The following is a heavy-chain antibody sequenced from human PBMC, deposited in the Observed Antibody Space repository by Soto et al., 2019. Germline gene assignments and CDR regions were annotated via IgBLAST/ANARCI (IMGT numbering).Heavy chain of an antibody. CDR1: GYFFTSYY. V-gene: IGHV1-2*02. CDR3: ARESMGGSSFRRAYFDF. Sequence: QAQLVQSGAEVKKPGASVKVSCKASGYFFTSYYIHWVRQAPGQSLQWMGWINPNGGNTHYVQKFQGRLTLTRDTAVSTVYMDLNSLTSDDTAIYYCARESMGGSSFRRAYFDFWGQGTLVAVAS. CDR2: INPNGGNT. J-gene: IGHJ4*02. D-gene: IGHD2-15*01.